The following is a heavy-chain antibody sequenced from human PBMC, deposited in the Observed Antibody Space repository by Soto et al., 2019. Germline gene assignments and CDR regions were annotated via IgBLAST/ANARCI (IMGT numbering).Heavy chain of an antibody. CDR2: ISSDGTTT. Sequence: EVQLVQSGGGLAQPGKSLRLSCAAPGFTFSKFWMHWVRQVPGKGPVWVSYISSDGTTTDYADSVKGRFTISRHNAKDTLYLQMDSLRAEDTAVYYCAIQDCTNDVCLEAAVTVGGALESWGQGTLVTVSS. D-gene: IGHD2-8*01. CDR3: AIQDCTNDVCLEAAVTVGGALES. V-gene: IGHV3-74*01. J-gene: IGHJ1*01. CDR1: GFTFSKFW.